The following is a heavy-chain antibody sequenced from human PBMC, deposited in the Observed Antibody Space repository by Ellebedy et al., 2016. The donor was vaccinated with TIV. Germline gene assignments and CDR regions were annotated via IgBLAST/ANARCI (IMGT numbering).Heavy chain of an antibody. Sequence: PGGSLTLSCTTSGFPFSSYAMGWVRQATGRGLEWVSAIDGTIYSTFYADSVEGRFTISRDNSKDTLFLQMNSLRAEDTAIYFCARDPVGVGPAFDVWGQGTMVTVSS. D-gene: IGHD4-23*01. CDR1: GFPFSSYA. V-gene: IGHV3-23*01. J-gene: IGHJ3*01. CDR2: IDGTIYST. CDR3: ARDPVGVGPAFDV.